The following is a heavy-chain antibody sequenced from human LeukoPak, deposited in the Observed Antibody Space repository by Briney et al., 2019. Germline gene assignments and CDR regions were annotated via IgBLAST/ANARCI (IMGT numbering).Heavy chain of an antibody. CDR2: ISYDGSNK. J-gene: IGHJ4*02. CDR1: GFTFSSYW. CDR3: ANGGYYSLDS. D-gene: IGHD2-15*01. V-gene: IGHV3-30*18. Sequence: GGSLRLSCAASGFTFSSYWMNWVRQAPGKGLEWVAVISYDGSNKYYADSVKGRFTISRDNSKRTLFLQTDSLRGEDTAVYYCANGGYYSLDSWGQGTLVTVSS.